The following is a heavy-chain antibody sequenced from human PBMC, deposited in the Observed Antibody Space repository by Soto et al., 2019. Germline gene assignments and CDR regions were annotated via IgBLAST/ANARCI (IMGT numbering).Heavy chain of an antibody. CDR1: GFTLSSYD. J-gene: IGHJ6*02. V-gene: IGHV3-13*01. Sequence: EVQLVESGGGLVQPGGSLRLSCAASGFTLSSYDIHWVRQATGEGLAWVSGIGSGGDTHYADSVKGRFIISREDGKNSLHLQMNNLRVGDTAVYYCTRKTPPTGMEFWGQGATVTVSS. CDR3: TRKTPPTGMEF. D-gene: IGHD2-15*01. CDR2: IGSGGDT.